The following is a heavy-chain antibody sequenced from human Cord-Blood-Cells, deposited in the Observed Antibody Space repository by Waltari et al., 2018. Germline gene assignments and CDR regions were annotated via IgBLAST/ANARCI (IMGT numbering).Heavy chain of an antibody. Sequence: QVQLVQSGAEVKKPGSSVKVSCKASRGTFSSNAMSWVRQAPGQGLEWMGGIIPIFSTANYAQKFQGRVTITADESTSTAYMELSSLRSEDTAVDYCARPGYSYGFDWGQGTLVTVSS. J-gene: IGHJ4*02. CDR3: ARPGYSYGFD. CDR2: IIPIFSTA. D-gene: IGHD5-18*01. CDR1: RGTFSSNA. V-gene: IGHV1-69*12.